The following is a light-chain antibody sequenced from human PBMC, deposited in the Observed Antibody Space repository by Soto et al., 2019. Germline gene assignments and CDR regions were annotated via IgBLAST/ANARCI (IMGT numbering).Light chain of an antibody. V-gene: IGKV1-5*03. CDR2: KAS. CDR1: QSISNW. Sequence: DIQMTQSPSTLSASVGDRVTITCRASQSISNWLAWYQQKPGKAPKLLIYKASSLKSGVPSRFSGSGSGTEFTLTISSLQPADFATYYYQQYNPYSMWTFGQGTNVEIK. J-gene: IGKJ1*01. CDR3: QQYNPYSMWT.